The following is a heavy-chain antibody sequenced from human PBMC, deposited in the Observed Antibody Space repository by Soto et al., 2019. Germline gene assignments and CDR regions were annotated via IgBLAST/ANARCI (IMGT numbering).Heavy chain of an antibody. CDR2: INLNSGDT. CDR3: ARDLGGYDLYGPDT. CDR1: VDTFTDSS. V-gene: IGHV1-2*02. Sequence: ASVKVSCKTSVDTFTDSSMHWVRLAPGQGLEWMGWINLNSGDTNYAEKFRGRVTMTRDTSIITAYMELTRLKSDDTAVYYCARDLGGYDLYGPDTWGQGALVTVSS. D-gene: IGHD5-12*01. J-gene: IGHJ5*02.